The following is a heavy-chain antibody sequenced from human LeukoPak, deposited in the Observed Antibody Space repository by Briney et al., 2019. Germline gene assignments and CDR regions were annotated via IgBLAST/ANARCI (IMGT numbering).Heavy chain of an antibody. CDR3: ARVAPYYYDSSGYPLYWYFDL. D-gene: IGHD3-22*01. Sequence: GGSLRLSCAASGFTVSSNYMSWVRQAPGKGLEWVSVIYSGGSTYYADSVKGRFTISRGNSKNTLYLQMNSLRAEDTAVYYCARVAPYYYDSSGYPLYWYFDLWGRGTLVTVSS. CDR2: IYSGGST. V-gene: IGHV3-53*01. J-gene: IGHJ2*01. CDR1: GFTVSSNY.